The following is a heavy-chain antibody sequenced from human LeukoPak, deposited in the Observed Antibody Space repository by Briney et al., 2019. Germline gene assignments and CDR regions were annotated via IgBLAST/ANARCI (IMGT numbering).Heavy chain of an antibody. D-gene: IGHD2-21*02. CDR2: ISAYNGNT. CDR3: ARVYCGGDCYPGRLDY. CDR1: GYTFTSYG. V-gene: IGHV1-18*01. Sequence: ASVKVSCKASGYTFTSYGISWVRQAPGQGLEWMGWISAYNGNTNYAQKLQGRVTMTTDTSTSTAYMELRSLRSDDTAVYYCARVYCGGDCYPGRLDYWGQGTLVTVSS. J-gene: IGHJ4*02.